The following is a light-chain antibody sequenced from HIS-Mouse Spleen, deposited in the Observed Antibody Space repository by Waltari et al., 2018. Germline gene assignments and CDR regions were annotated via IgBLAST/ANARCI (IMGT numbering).Light chain of an antibody. Sequence: DIQLTQSPSFLSASVGDRVTITCRASQGISSYLAWYQHKPGKAPKLLIYAASTLQSGVPSRFSGRGSGTEFTLTISSLQPEDFATYYCQQLNSYPPTFGQGTKVEIK. CDR1: QGISSY. CDR2: AAS. J-gene: IGKJ1*01. V-gene: IGKV1-9*01. CDR3: QQLNSYPPT.